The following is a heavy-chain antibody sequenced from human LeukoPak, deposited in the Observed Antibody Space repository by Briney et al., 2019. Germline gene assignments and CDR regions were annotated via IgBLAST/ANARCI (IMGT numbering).Heavy chain of an antibody. J-gene: IGHJ1*01. CDR3: AGDGDRYCSGGSCYAGYFQH. V-gene: IGHV4-59*01. Sequence: PSETLSLTCTVSGGSISSYYWSWVRQPPGKGLEWIGYIYYSGSTNYNPSLKSRVTISVDTSKNQFSLKLSSVTAADTAVYYCAGDGDRYCSGGSCYAGYFQHWGQGTLVTVSS. CDR1: GGSISSYY. CDR2: IYYSGST. D-gene: IGHD2-15*01.